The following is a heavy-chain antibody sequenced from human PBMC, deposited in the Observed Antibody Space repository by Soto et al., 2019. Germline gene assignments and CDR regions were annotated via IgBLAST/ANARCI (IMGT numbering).Heavy chain of an antibody. V-gene: IGHV3-9*01. Sequence: PVGSLRLSCAASGLTFDDHAMHWVRQAPGKGLEWVSGISWNGGRTAYADSVKGRFTISRDNAKNSLYLQMNSLRVEDTALYYCANAWVGEGIDYFYGVEGWGHGTTVRVSS. CDR1: GLTFDDHA. CDR3: ANAWVGEGIDYFYGVEG. J-gene: IGHJ6*02. D-gene: IGHD4-17*01. CDR2: ISWNGGRT.